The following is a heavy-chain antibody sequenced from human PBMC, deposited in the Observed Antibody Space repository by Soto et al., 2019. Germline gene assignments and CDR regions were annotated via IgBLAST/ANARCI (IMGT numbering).Heavy chain of an antibody. Sequence: PGGSLRLSCAASGFTFSIYSMNWVRQAPGKGLEWVSLISGSGGSTHYADSVEGRFTISRDNSKNTLYLEMDSLRAEDTAVYYCAKVVKYDVLTGYPKGPDYYGMDVWGQATTVTVSS. CDR1: GFTFSIYS. CDR2: ISGSGGST. V-gene: IGHV3-23*01. CDR3: AKVVKYDVLTGYPKGPDYYGMDV. D-gene: IGHD3-9*01. J-gene: IGHJ6*02.